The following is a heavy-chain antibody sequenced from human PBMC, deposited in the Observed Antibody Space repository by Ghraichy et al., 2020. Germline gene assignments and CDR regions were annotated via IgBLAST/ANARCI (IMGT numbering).Heavy chain of an antibody. D-gene: IGHD6-13*01. CDR1: GGTFSSYA. J-gene: IGHJ6*02. CDR3: ARGSAAAGTYYYYGMDG. Sequence: SVKVSCKASGGTFSSYAISWVRQAPGQGLEWMVGIIPIFGTANYAQKFQGRVTITADESTSTAYMELSSLRSEDTDVYYCARGSAAAGTYYYYGMDGWGQGTTVTV. V-gene: IGHV1-69*13. CDR2: IIPIFGTA.